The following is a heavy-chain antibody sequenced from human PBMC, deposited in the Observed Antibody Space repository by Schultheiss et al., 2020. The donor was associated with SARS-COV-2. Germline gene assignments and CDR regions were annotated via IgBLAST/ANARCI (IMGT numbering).Heavy chain of an antibody. CDR1: GYTFTSYG. Sequence: ASVKVSCKASGYTFTSYGINWVRQATGQGLEWMGWMNPNSGNTGYAQKFQGRVTMTRNTSISTAYMELSSLRSEDTAVYYCARSYSSSWHTGGGTDMDVWGQGTTVTVSS. D-gene: IGHD6-13*01. V-gene: IGHV1-8*02. CDR2: MNPNSGNT. J-gene: IGHJ6*02. CDR3: ARSYSSSWHTGGGTDMDV.